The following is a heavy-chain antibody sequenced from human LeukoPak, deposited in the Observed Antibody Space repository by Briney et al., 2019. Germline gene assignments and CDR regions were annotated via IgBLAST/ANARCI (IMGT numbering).Heavy chain of an antibody. Sequence: LPGGSLRFSCAASGFTFSSYGMHWVRQAPGKGLEWVAVISYDVGKKYYADSVKGRFTISRDNSKNTLYLQMNSLRAEDTAVYYCAKDDYYDTSGYRDWGQGTLVTVSS. D-gene: IGHD3-22*01. J-gene: IGHJ4*02. CDR3: AKDDYYDTSGYRD. V-gene: IGHV3-30*18. CDR1: GFTFSSYG. CDR2: ISYDVGKK.